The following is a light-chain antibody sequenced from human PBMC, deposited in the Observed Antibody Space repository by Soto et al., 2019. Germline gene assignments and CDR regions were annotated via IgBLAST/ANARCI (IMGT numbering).Light chain of an antibody. CDR3: QQYNSYQYT. CDR1: QSVSHW. CDR2: DAS. J-gene: IGKJ2*01. Sequence: DIQMTQSPSTLSASVGDRVTITCRASQSVSHWLAWYQQKPGKAPKALIYDASTLETGVPSRFNGSGSGTDFTLTISSLQPDDFATYYCQQYNSYQYTFGQGTKLEMK. V-gene: IGKV1-5*01.